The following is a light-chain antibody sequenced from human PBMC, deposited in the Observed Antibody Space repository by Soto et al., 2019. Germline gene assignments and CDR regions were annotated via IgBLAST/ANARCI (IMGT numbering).Light chain of an antibody. Sequence: DIQMTQSPSTLSASVGDRVTITCRASQSISSWLAWYQQNPGKAPKLLIYKASSLESGVASRFSGSGSGTEFTLTISSLQPDDFATYYCQHYNSYSISFGQGTRLEMK. CDR2: KAS. CDR3: QHYNSYSIS. V-gene: IGKV1-5*03. J-gene: IGKJ5*01. CDR1: QSISSW.